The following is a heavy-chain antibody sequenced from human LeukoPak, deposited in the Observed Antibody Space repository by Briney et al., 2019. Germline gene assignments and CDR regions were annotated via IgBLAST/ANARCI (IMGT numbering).Heavy chain of an antibody. J-gene: IGHJ6*02. CDR1: GFTFGDYA. CDR3: TTQDYYYGMDV. V-gene: IGHV3-49*03. Sequence: GGSLRLPCTASGFTFGDYAMSWFRQAPGKGLEWVGFIRSKAYGGTTEYAASVKGRFAISRDDSKSIAYLQMNSLKTEDTAVYYCTTQDYYYGMDVWGQGTTVTVSS. CDR2: IRSKAYGGTT.